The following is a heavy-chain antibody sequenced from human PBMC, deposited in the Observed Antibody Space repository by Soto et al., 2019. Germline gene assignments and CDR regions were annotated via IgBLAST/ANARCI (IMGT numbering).Heavy chain of an antibody. Sequence: QLQLQESGPGLVKPSETLSLTCTVSDASISSSNFYWGWIRQPPGKGLEYIGSIYYSGSTYYSPSLKSRVTISVDTSKNQFSLKLSSGTAADTAVYYCASLTRGYSYGWGQGILVTVSS. D-gene: IGHD5-18*01. V-gene: IGHV4-39*01. J-gene: IGHJ4*02. CDR3: ASLTRGYSYG. CDR1: DASISSSNFY. CDR2: IYYSGST.